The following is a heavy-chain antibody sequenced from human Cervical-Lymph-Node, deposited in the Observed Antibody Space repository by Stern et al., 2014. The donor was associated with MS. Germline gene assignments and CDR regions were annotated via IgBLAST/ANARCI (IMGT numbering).Heavy chain of an antibody. CDR2: IYYSGTT. CDR3: ARHDGWLPHY. D-gene: IGHD5-12*01. J-gene: IGHJ4*02. V-gene: IGHV4-39*01. CDR1: GGSISRSPYY. Sequence: VQLLESGPGLVKPSETLSLTCSVSGGSISRSPYYWGWIRQPPGKGLEWIGSIYYSGTTYYNPSLKSRVTIDTSTNQFSLRVTSVTAADTAVYYCARHDGWLPHYWSQGTLVTVSS.